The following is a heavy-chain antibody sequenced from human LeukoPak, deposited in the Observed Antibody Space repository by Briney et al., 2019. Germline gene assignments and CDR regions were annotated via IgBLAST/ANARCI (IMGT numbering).Heavy chain of an antibody. CDR1: GFTFSSYW. CDR2: IRHDGSEK. Sequence: GGSLRLSCAASGFTFSSYWMSWVRQAPGKGLEWVANIRHDGSEKYYVDSVEGRFTISRDNAKNSLYLQMNSLRAEDTAVYYCARGVRGVIIDYWGQGTLVTVSS. J-gene: IGHJ4*02. V-gene: IGHV3-7*01. CDR3: ARGVRGVIIDY. D-gene: IGHD3-10*02.